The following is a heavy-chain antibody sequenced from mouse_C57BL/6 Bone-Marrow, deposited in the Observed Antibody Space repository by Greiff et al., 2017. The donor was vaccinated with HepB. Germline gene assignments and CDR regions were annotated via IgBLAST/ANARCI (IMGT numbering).Heavy chain of an antibody. J-gene: IGHJ2*01. Sequence: QVQLQQSGAELARPGASVKLSCKASGYTFTSYGISWVKQRTGQGLEWIGEIYPRSGNTYYNEKFKGKATLTADKSSSTAYMELRSLTSEDSAVYFCANYYGSSYYYFDYWGQGTTLTVSS. CDR3: ANYYGSSYYYFDY. D-gene: IGHD1-1*01. CDR2: IYPRSGNT. V-gene: IGHV1-81*01. CDR1: GYTFTSYG.